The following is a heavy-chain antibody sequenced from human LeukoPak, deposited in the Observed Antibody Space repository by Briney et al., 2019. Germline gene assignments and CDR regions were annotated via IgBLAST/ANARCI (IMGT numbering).Heavy chain of an antibody. CDR2: ISSSSTI. V-gene: IGHV3-48*04. D-gene: IGHD3-10*01. J-gene: IGHJ4*02. CDR1: GFTFSSYS. Sequence: GGSLRLSCAASGFTFSSYSMNWVRQAPGKGLEWVSYISSSSTIYYADSVKGRFTISRDNAKNSLYLQMNSLRAEDTAVYYCAKDQESSGEHPDYWGQGTLVTVSS. CDR3: AKDQESSGEHPDY.